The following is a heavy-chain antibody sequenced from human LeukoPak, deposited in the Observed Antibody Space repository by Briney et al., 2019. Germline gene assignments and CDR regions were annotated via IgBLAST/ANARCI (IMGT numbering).Heavy chain of an antibody. D-gene: IGHD6-19*01. CDR1: GFTFSSYW. V-gene: IGHV3-7*03. Sequence: GGSLRLSCAASGFTFSSYWMSWVRQAPGKGLEWVANIKQDGSEKYYVDSVKGRFTISRDNAKNSLYLQMNSLRADDTGVYYCARGSSGWYLPDYWGQGTLVTVSS. J-gene: IGHJ4*02. CDR2: IKQDGSEK. CDR3: ARGSSGWYLPDY.